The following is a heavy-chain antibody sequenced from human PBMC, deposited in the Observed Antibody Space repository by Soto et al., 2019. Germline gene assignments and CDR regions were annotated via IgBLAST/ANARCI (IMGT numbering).Heavy chain of an antibody. J-gene: IGHJ4*02. CDR2: IIPILGIA. D-gene: IGHD3-22*01. Sequence: QVQLVQSGAEVKKPGSSVKVSCKASGGTFSSYTISWVRQAPGQGLEWMGRIIPILGIANYAQKFQGRVTITADKSTSIACMELRRLRSEDTAVYYCARGYYYGSSGQPGFYYWGQGTLVTVSS. CDR1: GGTFSSYT. V-gene: IGHV1-69*02. CDR3: ARGYYYGSSGQPGFYY.